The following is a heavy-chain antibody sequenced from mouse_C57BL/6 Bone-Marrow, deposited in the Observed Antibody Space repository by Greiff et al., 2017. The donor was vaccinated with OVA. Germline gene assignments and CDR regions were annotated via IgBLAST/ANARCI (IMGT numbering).Heavy chain of an antibody. J-gene: IGHJ1*03. CDR1: GFTFSSYA. CDR2: ISDGGSYT. Sequence: EVQGVESGGGLVKPGGSLKLSCAASGFTFSSYAMSWVRQTPEKRLEWVATISDGGSYTYYPDNVKGRFTFSRDNAKNNLYLQMSHLKSEDTAMYYCASLVACYFDVWGTGTTLTVSS. D-gene: IGHD1-1*01. CDR3: ASLVACYFDV. V-gene: IGHV5-4*01.